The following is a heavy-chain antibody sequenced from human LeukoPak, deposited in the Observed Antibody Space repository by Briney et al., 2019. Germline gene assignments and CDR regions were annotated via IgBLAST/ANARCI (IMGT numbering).Heavy chain of an antibody. CDR3: ARGGDLQRFGDLFAGVSWFDP. CDR2: TYYRSTWSH. Sequence: SQTLSLTCAISGDSISSPSATWNWIRQSPSRGLEWLGRTYYRSTWSHDYAVSVRSRITINPDTSKNQFSLRLNSVTPEDTAVYYCARGGDLQRFGDLFAGVSWFDPWGQGTLVTVSS. J-gene: IGHJ5*02. CDR1: GDSISSPSAT. V-gene: IGHV6-1*01. D-gene: IGHD3-10*01.